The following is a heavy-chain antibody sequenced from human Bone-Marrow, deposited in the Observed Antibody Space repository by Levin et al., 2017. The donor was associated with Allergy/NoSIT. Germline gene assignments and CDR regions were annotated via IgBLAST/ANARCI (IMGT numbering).Heavy chain of an antibody. CDR1: GFTFSSYW. Sequence: GGSLRLSCAASGFTFSSYWVSWVRQAPGKGLEWVANIKQDGSETHYVDSVKGRFTISRDNAKNSLFLQMNSLRAEDTAVYYCARPDSGLFDYWGQGTLVTVSS. J-gene: IGHJ4*02. D-gene: IGHD1-26*01. V-gene: IGHV3-7*01. CDR3: ARPDSGLFDY. CDR2: IKQDGSET.